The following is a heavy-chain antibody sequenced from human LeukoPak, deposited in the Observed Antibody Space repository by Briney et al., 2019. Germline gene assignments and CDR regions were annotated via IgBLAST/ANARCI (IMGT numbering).Heavy chain of an antibody. V-gene: IGHV3-23*01. CDR2: ISGSGGST. J-gene: IGHJ4*02. Sequence: GGSLRLSCAASGFTFSSYGMSWVRQAPGKGLEWVSAISGSGGSTYYADSVKGRFTISRDNVKNSLYLQMNSLRAEDTAVYYCARVEAVAGIAYDYWGQGTLVTVSS. CDR1: GFTFSSYG. CDR3: ARVEAVAGIAYDY. D-gene: IGHD6-19*01.